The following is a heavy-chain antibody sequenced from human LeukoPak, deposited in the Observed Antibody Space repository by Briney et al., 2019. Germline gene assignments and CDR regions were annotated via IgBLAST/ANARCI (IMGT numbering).Heavy chain of an antibody. CDR1: EFTFSSYW. CDR3: AKDRDSGSYPDAFDI. CDR2: INSDGSST. V-gene: IGHV3-74*01. Sequence: GGSLRLSCAASEFTFSSYWMHWVRQAPGKGLVWVARINSDGSSTTYTDSVKGRFTISRDNAKNSLYLQMNSLRAEDTALYYCAKDRDSGSYPDAFDIWGQGTMVTVSS. D-gene: IGHD1-26*01. J-gene: IGHJ3*02.